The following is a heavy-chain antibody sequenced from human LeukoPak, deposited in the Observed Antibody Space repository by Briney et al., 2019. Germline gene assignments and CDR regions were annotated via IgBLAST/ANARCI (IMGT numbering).Heavy chain of an antibody. Sequence: PSQTLSLSCTVSGGSISSGDYYWSWIRQPPGKGLEWIGYIYYSGSTYYNPSLKSRVTISVDTSKNQFSLELSSVTAADTAVYYCAKASYDFWSGYYSPYYYMDVWGKGTTVTVSS. CDR1: GGSISSGDYY. V-gene: IGHV4-30-4*08. D-gene: IGHD3-3*01. CDR2: IYYSGST. J-gene: IGHJ6*03. CDR3: AKASYDFWSGYYSPYYYMDV.